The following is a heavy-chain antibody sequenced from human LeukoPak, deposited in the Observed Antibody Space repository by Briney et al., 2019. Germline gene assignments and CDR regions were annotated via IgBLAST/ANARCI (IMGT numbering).Heavy chain of an antibody. CDR2: IGGSGGRT. Sequence: GGSLRLSCAASGFTFSSHTMNWVRQAPGKGLEWVSAIGGSGGRTDYADAVKGRFTISRDNSRNALYLQMTSLRAEDTAVYYCVRDTGVSAYNDYWGQGTLVTVSS. V-gene: IGHV3-23*01. CDR1: GFTFSSHT. J-gene: IGHJ4*02. CDR3: VRDTGVSAYNDY. D-gene: IGHD2-8*02.